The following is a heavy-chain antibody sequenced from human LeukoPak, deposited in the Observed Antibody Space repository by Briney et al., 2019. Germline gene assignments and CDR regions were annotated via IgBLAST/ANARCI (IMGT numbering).Heavy chain of an antibody. J-gene: IGHJ4*02. CDR1: LESVSSKSPT. V-gene: IGHV6-1*01. Sequence: SQTLSHTSAFSLESVSSKSPTSNWIRQSPSRGREWLGRTYYRSKWYNDYALSVNSRITINPDTSKNQFSVQLNSVTPEETAVYYCARLGSFEDYWGQGTLVTVSS. CDR3: ARLGSFEDY. D-gene: IGHD1-26*01. CDR2: TYYRSKWYN.